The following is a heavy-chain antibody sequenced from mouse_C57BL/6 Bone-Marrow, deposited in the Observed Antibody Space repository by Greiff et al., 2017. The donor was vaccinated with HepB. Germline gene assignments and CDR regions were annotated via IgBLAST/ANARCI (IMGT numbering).Heavy chain of an antibody. V-gene: IGHV2-2*01. CDR2: IWSGGST. Sequence: QVQLKESGPGLVQPSQSLSITCPVSGFSLTSYGVHWVRQSPGKGLEWLGVIWSGGSTDYNAAFISRLSISKDNSKSQVFFKMNSLQADDTAIYYCARNKGYSNFYYAMDYWGQGTSVTVSS. J-gene: IGHJ4*01. CDR1: GFSLTSYG. D-gene: IGHD2-5*01. CDR3: ARNKGYSNFYYAMDY.